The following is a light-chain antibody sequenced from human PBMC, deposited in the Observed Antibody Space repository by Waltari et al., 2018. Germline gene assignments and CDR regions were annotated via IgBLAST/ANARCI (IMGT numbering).Light chain of an antibody. V-gene: IGLV2-8*01. Sequence: QSALPQSPSASGSPGQSVTISCTGISSDVGDYNYVSWYQQPPGTAPKVMIYEVSKRPSGVPDRFSGSKSGNTASLTVSGLQAEDEADYYCSSYAGSNNFVVFGGGTKLTVL. CDR2: EVS. J-gene: IGLJ2*01. CDR1: SSDVGDYNY. CDR3: SSYAGSNNFVV.